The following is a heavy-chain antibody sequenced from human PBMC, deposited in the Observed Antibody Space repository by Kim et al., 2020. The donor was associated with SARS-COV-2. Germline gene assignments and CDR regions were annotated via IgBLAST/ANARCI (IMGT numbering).Heavy chain of an antibody. V-gene: IGHV1-3*01. CDR1: GYTFTSYA. CDR2: INAGNGNT. Sequence: ASVKVSFKASGYTFTSYAMHWVRQAPGQRLEWMGWINAGNGNTKYSQKFQGRVTITRDTSASTAYMELSSLRSEDTAVYYCARNPLGYCSSTSCYYYYYIDVWGKGTTVTVSS. D-gene: IGHD2-2*01. J-gene: IGHJ6*03. CDR3: ARNPLGYCSSTSCYYYYYIDV.